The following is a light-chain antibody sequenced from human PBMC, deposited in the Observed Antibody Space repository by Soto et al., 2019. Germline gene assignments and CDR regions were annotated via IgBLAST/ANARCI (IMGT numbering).Light chain of an antibody. CDR2: GAS. J-gene: IGKJ3*01. V-gene: IGKV3-15*01. CDR3: QQYDNWPPFT. CDR1: QSLGSH. Sequence: EIVMTQSPVTLSVSPGERATLSCRASQSLGSHLAWYQQRPGRAPRLLIYGASYRATGIPARFSGSGYGTDFTLTISSLQSEDFAVYSCQQYDNWPPFTFGPGTKVDIK.